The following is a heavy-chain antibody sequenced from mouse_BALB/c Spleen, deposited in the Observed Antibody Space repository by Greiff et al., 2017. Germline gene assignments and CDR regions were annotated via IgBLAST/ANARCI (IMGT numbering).Heavy chain of an antibody. V-gene: IGHV5-15*02. CDR1: GFTFSDYG. CDR2: ISNLAYSI. Sequence: EVQLVESGGGLVQPGGSRKLSCAASGFTFSDYGMAWVRQAPGKGPEWVAFISNLAYSIYYADTVTGRFTISRENAKNTLYLEMSSLRSEDTAMYYCARVGYYAMDYWGQGTSDTVSS. CDR3: ARVGYYAMDY. J-gene: IGHJ4*01.